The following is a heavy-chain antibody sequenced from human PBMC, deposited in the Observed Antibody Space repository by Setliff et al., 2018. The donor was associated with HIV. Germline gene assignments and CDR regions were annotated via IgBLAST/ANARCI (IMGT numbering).Heavy chain of an antibody. CDR3: ARIRGGSGSFGAFDI. CDR2: ISSSSSYI. CDR1: GFTFSSYS. D-gene: IGHD3-10*01. J-gene: IGHJ3*02. V-gene: IGHV3-21*01. Sequence: GGSLRLSCAASGFTFSSYSMYWVRQAPGKGLEWVSSISSSSSYIYYADSVKGRFTISRDNAKNSLYLQMNSLRAEDTAVYYCARIRGGSGSFGAFDIWGQGTLVTV.